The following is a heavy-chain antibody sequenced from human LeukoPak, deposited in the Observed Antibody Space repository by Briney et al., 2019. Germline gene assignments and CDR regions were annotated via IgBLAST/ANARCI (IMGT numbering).Heavy chain of an antibody. V-gene: IGHV3-7*05. D-gene: IGHD6-19*01. CDR3: ARDTIAMEGYWFDP. CDR1: GFTFSSYW. Sequence: GGSLRLSCAASGFTFSSYWMSWVRQAPGKGLEWVANIKQDGSEKYYVGSVKGRFTISRDNAKNSLYLQMNSLRAEDTAVYYCARDTIAMEGYWFDPWGQGTLVTVSS. CDR2: IKQDGSEK. J-gene: IGHJ5*02.